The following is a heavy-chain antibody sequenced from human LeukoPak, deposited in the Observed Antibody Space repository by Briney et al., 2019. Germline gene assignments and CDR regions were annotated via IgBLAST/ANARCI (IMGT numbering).Heavy chain of an antibody. Sequence: SETLSLTCTVSGGSISSYYWSWIRQPPGKGLEWIGYIYYSGSTNYNPSLKSRVTISVDTSKNQFSLKLSSVTAADTAVYYCARDRGLYYYDSGGYHVDAFDIWGQGTMVTVSS. CDR2: IYYSGST. J-gene: IGHJ3*02. V-gene: IGHV4-59*01. D-gene: IGHD3-22*01. CDR3: ARDRGLYYYDSGGYHVDAFDI. CDR1: GGSISSYY.